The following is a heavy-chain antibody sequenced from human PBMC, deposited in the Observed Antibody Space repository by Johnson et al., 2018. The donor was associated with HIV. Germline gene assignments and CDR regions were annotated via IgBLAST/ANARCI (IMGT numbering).Heavy chain of an antibody. Sequence: QMQLVESGGGVVQPGRSLRLSCAASGFTFSTYAIHWVRQAPGKGLEWVAIISYDGSTKYYADSVKGRFTISRDNSKNSLYLQMNTLRAEDTDVYYCARGGYVPAFDIWGQGTKVTVSS. CDR3: ARGGYVPAFDI. V-gene: IGHV3-30-3*01. CDR2: ISYDGSTK. D-gene: IGHD5-12*01. CDR1: GFTFSTYA. J-gene: IGHJ3*02.